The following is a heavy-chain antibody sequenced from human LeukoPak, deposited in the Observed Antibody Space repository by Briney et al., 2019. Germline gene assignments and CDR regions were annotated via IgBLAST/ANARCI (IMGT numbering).Heavy chain of an antibody. J-gene: IGHJ6*03. CDR1: GYTFTGYY. CDR2: INPNSGGT. D-gene: IGHD1-26*01. Sequence: ASVKVSCKASGYTFTGYYMHWVRQAPGQGLEWMGWINPNSGGTNYAQKFQGRVTMTRDTSISTAYMELSRLRSDDTAVYYCARRPHSGSYGRYYYYMDVWGKGTTVTVSS. V-gene: IGHV1-2*02. CDR3: ARRPHSGSYGRYYYYMDV.